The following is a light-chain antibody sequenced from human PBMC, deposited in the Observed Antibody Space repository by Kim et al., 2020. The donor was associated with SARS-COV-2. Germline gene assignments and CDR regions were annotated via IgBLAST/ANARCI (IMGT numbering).Light chain of an antibody. J-gene: IGLJ3*02. CDR1: NSDVGSYNF. V-gene: IGLV2-14*03. CDR2: DVN. Sequence: QSALTQPASVSGSPGQSISISCTGTNSDVGSYNFVSWYQQYPGNAPKLIIYDVNKWPSGVSNRFSGSKSGSTASLTISGLQTEDEADYYCSSYRGSNTWVFGGGTQLTVL. CDR3: SSYRGSNTWV.